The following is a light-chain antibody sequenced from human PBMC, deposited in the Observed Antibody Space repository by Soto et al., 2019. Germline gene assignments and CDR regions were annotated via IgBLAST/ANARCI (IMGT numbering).Light chain of an antibody. CDR1: RSISRN. CDR3: QPHNNWPVVT. Sequence: EMVTTQSPATLSGSPGERVTLSCRASRSISRNLAWYQQKPGQAPRLLIYGASTRATGIPDRFSGSGSGTEFTLTINSLQSEDFAVYYCQPHNNWPVVTFGGGTRVEIK. V-gene: IGKV3-15*01. CDR2: GAS. J-gene: IGKJ4*01.